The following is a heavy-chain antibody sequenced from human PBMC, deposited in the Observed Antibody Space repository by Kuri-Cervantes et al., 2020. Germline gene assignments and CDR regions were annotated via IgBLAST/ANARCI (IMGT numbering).Heavy chain of an antibody. D-gene: IGHD2/OR15-2a*01. J-gene: IGHJ4*02. V-gene: IGHV3-33*01. CDR2: IWYDGSRK. CDR3: ARDWGFQDYFPDY. CDR1: GFTFSSYG. Sequence: GGSLRLSCAASGFTFSSYGMHWVRLTPGKGLEWVAIIWYDGSRKSYVDSVKGRFTISRDNFKNTLSLQMNSLRVEDTAVYYCARDWGFQDYFPDYWGQGTLVTVSS.